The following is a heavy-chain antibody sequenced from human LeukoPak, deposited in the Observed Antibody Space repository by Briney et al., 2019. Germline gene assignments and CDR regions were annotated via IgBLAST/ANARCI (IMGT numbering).Heavy chain of an antibody. CDR1: GFTFNHYA. V-gene: IGHV3-49*04. D-gene: IGHD2-21*02. CDR2: IRSKAYGGTT. CDR3: TIVRHAKTADFDY. Sequence: PGGSLRLSCAASGFTFNHYAMSWVRQAPGQGLEWVGFIRSKAYGGTTEYAASVKGRLTISRDDSKSIGELRMKRLKTKDTAVDYRTIVRHAKTADFDYWGQGTLVTVS. J-gene: IGHJ4*02.